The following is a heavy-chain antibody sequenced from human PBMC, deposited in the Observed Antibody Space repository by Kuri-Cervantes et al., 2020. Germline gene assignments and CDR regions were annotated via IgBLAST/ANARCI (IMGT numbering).Heavy chain of an antibody. CDR2: VSYDGSNK. J-gene: IGHJ4*02. V-gene: IGHV3-30-3*01. CDR3: AKGREYSSSWYVMDY. D-gene: IGHD6-13*01. Sequence: GESLKISCAASGFTFDDYAMHWVRQAPGKGLEWVAVVSYDGSNKYYADSVKGRFTISRDNSKNTLYLQMNSLRAEDTALYYCAKGREYSSSWYVMDYWGQGTLVTVSS. CDR1: GFTFDDYA.